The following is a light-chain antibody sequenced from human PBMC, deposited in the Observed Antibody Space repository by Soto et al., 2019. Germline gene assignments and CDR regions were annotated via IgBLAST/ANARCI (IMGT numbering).Light chain of an antibody. CDR2: GNS. CDR3: QSYDSSLSGWV. CDR1: SSNIGAGYD. J-gene: IGLJ3*02. Sequence: QSVLTQPPSVSGAPGQRVTISCTESSSNIGAGYDVHWYQQLPGTAPKLLIYGNSNRPSGVPDRLSGSKSGTSASLAITGLQAEDEADYYCQSYDSSLSGWVFGGGTKRTVL. V-gene: IGLV1-40*01.